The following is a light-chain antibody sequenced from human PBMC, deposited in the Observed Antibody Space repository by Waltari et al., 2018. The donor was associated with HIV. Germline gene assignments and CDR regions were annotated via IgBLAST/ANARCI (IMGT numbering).Light chain of an antibody. J-gene: IGKJ3*01. CDR1: QSVSSSY. V-gene: IGKV3-20*01. Sequence: IVLTQSPGTLSLSPGERATLSCRASQSVSSSYLAWYQQKHGQAPRLLIYGASSRATGSPDRFSGSRSGTDFTLSISRLEPEDFAVYYCQQYGSSPFTFGPGTKVDIK. CDR2: GAS. CDR3: QQYGSSPFT.